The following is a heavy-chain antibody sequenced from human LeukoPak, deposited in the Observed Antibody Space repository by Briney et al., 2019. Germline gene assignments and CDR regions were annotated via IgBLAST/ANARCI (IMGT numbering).Heavy chain of an antibody. J-gene: IGHJ4*02. D-gene: IGHD2-15*01. CDR3: ARDRGSDDPIDY. CDR1: GFTFSSSA. CDR2: INDRGGTA. Sequence: GGSLRLSCAASGFTFSSSAMSWVRQAPGKGLEWVSAINDRGGTAYYADSVKGRFTISRDNSKNTLYLQMNSLRAEDTAVYYCARDRGSDDPIDYWGQGTLVTVSS. V-gene: IGHV3-23*01.